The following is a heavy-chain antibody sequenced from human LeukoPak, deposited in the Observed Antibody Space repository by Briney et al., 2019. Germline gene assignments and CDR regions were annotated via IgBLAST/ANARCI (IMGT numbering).Heavy chain of an antibody. D-gene: IGHD2-2*01. Sequence: GGSLRLSCATSGFTFSDAWMTWVRQAPGKGLEWVGRIKGKADGEATDYAAPVKGRFSISRDDSKNTLYLQMNSLKTEDTAVYYCTTLQRALGYCTSTSCYPDFYYYGMDVWGQGTTVTVSS. CDR2: IKGKADGEAT. CDR1: GFTFSDAW. J-gene: IGHJ6*02. V-gene: IGHV3-15*01. CDR3: TTLQRALGYCTSTSCYPDFYYYGMDV.